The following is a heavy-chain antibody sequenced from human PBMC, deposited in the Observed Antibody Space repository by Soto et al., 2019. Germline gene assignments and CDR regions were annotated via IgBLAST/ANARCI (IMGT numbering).Heavy chain of an antibody. CDR2: INAGNGNT. CDR3: ARELHLGELSLLYYFDY. Sequence: ASVKVSCKASGYTFTSYAMHWVRQAPGQRLEWMGWINAGNGNTKYSQKFQGRVTITRDTSASTAYMELSCLRSEDTAVYYCARELHLGELSLLYYFDYWGQGTLVTVSS. V-gene: IGHV1-3*01. D-gene: IGHD3-16*02. CDR1: GYTFTSYA. J-gene: IGHJ4*02.